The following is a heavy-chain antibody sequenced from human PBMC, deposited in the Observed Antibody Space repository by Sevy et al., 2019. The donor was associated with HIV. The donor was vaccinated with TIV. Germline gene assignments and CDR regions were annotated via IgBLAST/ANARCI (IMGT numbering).Heavy chain of an antibody. D-gene: IGHD6-6*01. CDR3: ARGGDFYSSSSPYNFDC. J-gene: IGHJ4*02. CDR1: GFTFSNYD. CDR2: IGTAGDT. Sequence: GGSLRLSCAASGFTFSNYDMHWVRQATGEGLGWVSAIGTAGDTYYPGSVKGRFTISRENAKNSLYLQMNSLRAGDTAVYYCARGGDFYSSSSPYNFDCWGQGTLVTVSS. V-gene: IGHV3-13*01.